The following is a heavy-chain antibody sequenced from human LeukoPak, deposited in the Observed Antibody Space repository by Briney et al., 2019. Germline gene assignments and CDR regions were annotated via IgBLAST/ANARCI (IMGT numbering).Heavy chain of an antibody. CDR1: GFTFSSYSMN. CDR2: IYYSGST. D-gene: IGHD2-15*01. V-gene: IGHV4-59*04. CDR3: ARLGFCSGGSCYGEYYFDY. J-gene: IGHJ4*02. Sequence: GSLRLSCAASGFTFSSYSMNWVRQPPGKGLEWIGTIYYSGSTYYNPSRKSRVTISVDTTKNQFSLKLRSVTAADTAVYYCARLGFCSGGSCYGEYYFDYWGQGTLVTVSS.